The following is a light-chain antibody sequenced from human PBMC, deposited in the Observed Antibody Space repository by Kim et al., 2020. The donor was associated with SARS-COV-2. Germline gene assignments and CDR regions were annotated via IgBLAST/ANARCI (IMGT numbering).Light chain of an antibody. CDR2: DDS. V-gene: IGLV3-21*03. Sequence: APGKTARITCGGNNIGSKRVYWYQQKSGRAPVLVVFDDSDRPSGIPERFSGSRSGNTATLTVIRVEAGDEADYYCQVWDTNSDHVVFGGGTQLTVL. CDR3: QVWDTNSDHVV. J-gene: IGLJ2*01. CDR1: NIGSKR.